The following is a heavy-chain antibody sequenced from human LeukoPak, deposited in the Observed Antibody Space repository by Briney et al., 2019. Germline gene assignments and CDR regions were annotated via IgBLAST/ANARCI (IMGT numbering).Heavy chain of an antibody. CDR2: IWYDGSNK. D-gene: IGHD3-9*01. Sequence: GGSLRLSCAASGFTFSNYWMHWVRQAPGKGLEWVAVIWYDGSNKYYADSVKGRFTISRDNSKNTLYLQMNSLRAEDTAVYYCARDYDILTGYPRGGFDYWGQGTLVTVSS. J-gene: IGHJ4*02. V-gene: IGHV3-33*08. CDR3: ARDYDILTGYPRGGFDY. CDR1: GFTFSNYW.